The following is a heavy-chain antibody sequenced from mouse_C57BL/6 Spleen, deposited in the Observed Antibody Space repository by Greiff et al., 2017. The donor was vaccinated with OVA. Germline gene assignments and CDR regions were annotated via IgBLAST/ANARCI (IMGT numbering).Heavy chain of an antibody. Sequence: EVMLVESGGGLVQPGGSMKLSCAASGFTFSDAWMDWVRQSPEKGLEWVAEIRNKANNHATYYAESVKGRFTISRDDSKSSVYLQMNSLRAEDTGIYYCTRRDPNYFDYWGQGTTLTVSS. CDR2: IRNKANNHAT. J-gene: IGHJ2*01. V-gene: IGHV6-6*01. CDR1: GFTFSDAW. CDR3: TRRDPNYFDY.